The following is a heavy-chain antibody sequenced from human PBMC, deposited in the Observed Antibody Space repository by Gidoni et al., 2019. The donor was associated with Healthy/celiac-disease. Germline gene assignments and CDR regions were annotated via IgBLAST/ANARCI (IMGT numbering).Heavy chain of an antibody. Sequence: EVQRVQSGAEVKKPGETVKISCKGAGYSFPDYWIGWVRQLPGNGLEWMGIIYPGHSDTRYRPSFPGQVTLSFDKSISTAYLQWSSLNASDTAIFYCAGLRRRGTRQFDSWGQGTLVTVSA. J-gene: IGHJ4*02. V-gene: IGHV5-51*01. CDR3: AGLRRRGTRQFDS. CDR2: IYPGHSDT. CDR1: GYSFPDYW.